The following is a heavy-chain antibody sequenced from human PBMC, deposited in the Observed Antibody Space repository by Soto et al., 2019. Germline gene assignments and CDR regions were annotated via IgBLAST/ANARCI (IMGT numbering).Heavy chain of an antibody. D-gene: IGHD2-15*01. Sequence: PSETLSLTCAVYGGSFSGYYLSWIRQPPGKGLEWIGEINHSGSTNYNPSLKSRVTISVDTSKNQFSLKLSSVTAADTAVYYCAKENQGVAASLYFDYWGQGTLVTVSS. J-gene: IGHJ4*02. V-gene: IGHV4-34*01. CDR3: AKENQGVAASLYFDY. CDR1: GGSFSGYY. CDR2: INHSGST.